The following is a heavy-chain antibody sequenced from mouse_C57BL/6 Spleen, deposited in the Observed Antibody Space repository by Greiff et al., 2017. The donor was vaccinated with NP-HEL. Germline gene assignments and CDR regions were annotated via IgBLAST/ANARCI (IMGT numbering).Heavy chain of an antibody. J-gene: IGHJ3*01. CDR2: IDPSDSYT. D-gene: IGHD1-1*01. V-gene: IGHV1-59*01. CDR1: GYTFTSYW. CDR3: AREGLLRQKAWFAY. Sequence: QVQLQQSGAELVRPGTSVKLSCKASGYTFTSYWMHWVKQRPGQGLEWIGVIDPSDSYTNYNQKFKGKATLTVDTSSSTAYMQLSSLTSEDSAVYYCAREGLLRQKAWFAYWGQGTLVTVSA.